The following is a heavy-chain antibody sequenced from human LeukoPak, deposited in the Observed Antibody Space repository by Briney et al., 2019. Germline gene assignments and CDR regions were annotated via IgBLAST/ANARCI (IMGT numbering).Heavy chain of an antibody. CDR1: GYSISSGYS. CDR2: IFHSGTT. J-gene: IGHJ4*02. D-gene: IGHD3/OR15-3a*01. Sequence: SETLSLTCTVSGYSISSGYSWGWIRQPPGKGLEWIGSIFHSGTTYYNPSLKSRVTISVDTSTNQFSLRLTSVTAADTAVYYCARQTGSGLFILPGGQGTLVTVSS. V-gene: IGHV4-38-2*02. CDR3: ARQTGSGLFILP.